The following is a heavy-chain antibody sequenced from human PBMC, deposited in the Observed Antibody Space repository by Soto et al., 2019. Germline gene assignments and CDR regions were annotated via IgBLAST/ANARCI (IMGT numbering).Heavy chain of an antibody. CDR2: IYVVDSDT. D-gene: IGHD3-3*01. V-gene: IGHV5-51*01. CDR1: GYSFTDYW. CDR3: ARVRSAYYLLNFDY. Sequence: PGESLKISCKGSGYSFTDYWIGWVRQMPGKGLEWMGIIYVVDSDTRYSPSFRGQVTISVDKSISTAYLQWSSLKASDTAMYYCARVRSAYYLLNFDYWGQGTLVTVSS. J-gene: IGHJ4*02.